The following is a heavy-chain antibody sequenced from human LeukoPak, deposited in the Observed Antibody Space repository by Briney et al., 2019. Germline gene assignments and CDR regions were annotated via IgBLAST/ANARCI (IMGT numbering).Heavy chain of an antibody. V-gene: IGHV4-59*08. Sequence: SETLSLTCTVSGGSISNYYWSWIRQPPGKGLEWIGYIYYSGSTNYNPSLKSRVTISVDTSKNQFSLKLTSVTAADTAVYYCARHGGWLAGARNWGQGTPVTVSS. D-gene: IGHD6-19*01. CDR1: GGSISNYY. J-gene: IGHJ4*02. CDR2: IYYSGST. CDR3: ARHGGWLAGARN.